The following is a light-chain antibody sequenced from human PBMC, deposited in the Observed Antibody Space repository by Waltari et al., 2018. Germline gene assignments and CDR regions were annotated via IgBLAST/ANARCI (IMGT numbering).Light chain of an antibody. J-gene: IGKJ3*01. CDR1: ESVGSK. CDR2: DAS. V-gene: IGKV3-11*01. CDR3: QQRSSWPIT. Sequence: VFPQSPATPAMSAGERATLSCRASESVGSKVTWYQQKRGQAPRLLVYDASYRASDIPPRFSGSGSGTDFTLTISSLEPDDFAVYYCQQRSSWPITFGPGTKVDFK.